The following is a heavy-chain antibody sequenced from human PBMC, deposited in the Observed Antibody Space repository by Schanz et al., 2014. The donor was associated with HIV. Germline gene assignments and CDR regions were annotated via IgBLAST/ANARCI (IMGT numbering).Heavy chain of an antibody. CDR2: IDTDWST. D-gene: IGHD1-26*01. J-gene: IGHJ6*02. CDR1: GFTFSSFG. Sequence: VQLAESGGGVVQPGGSLRLSCAASGFTFSSFGMHWVRQAPGKGLVWVSHIDTDWSTNYADSVKGRFTISRDNAKNTLYLQMNSLRAEDSAVYFCARTSRIVIPDRDPRLSYLYGMDVWGQGTTVTVSS. V-gene: IGHV3-74*02. CDR3: ARTSRIVIPDRDPRLSYLYGMDV.